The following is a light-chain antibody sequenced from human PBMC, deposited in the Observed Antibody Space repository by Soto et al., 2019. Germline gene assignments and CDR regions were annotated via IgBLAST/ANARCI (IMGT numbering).Light chain of an antibody. CDR2: TDN. V-gene: IGLV1-47*02. CDR3: AAWDDSLSGYV. CDR1: SSNVGSNS. J-gene: IGLJ1*01. Sequence: QSVLTQTPSASGTHGQRVTIPCSGSSSNVGSNSVYWYQQLPGTAPKLLIYTDNQRPSGVPDRFSGSKSGTSASLAISGLRSEDEADYYCAAWDDSLSGYVFGTGTKVTVL.